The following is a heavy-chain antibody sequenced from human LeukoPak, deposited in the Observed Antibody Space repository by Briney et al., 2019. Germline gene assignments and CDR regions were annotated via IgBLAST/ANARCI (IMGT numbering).Heavy chain of an antibody. V-gene: IGHV3-7*01. D-gene: IGHD4-17*01. CDR2: INQDGCEK. Sequence: GGSLTLSCAASGFTFSSYWMSWVRQAPGKGLEGVANINQDGCEKYYVDSVKGRFTISRDNAKNSLDLQMNSLRAEDTAVYYCARHLRPSYGDYDKGWFDPWGQGTLVTVSS. CDR1: GFTFSSYW. CDR3: ARHLRPSYGDYDKGWFDP. J-gene: IGHJ5*02.